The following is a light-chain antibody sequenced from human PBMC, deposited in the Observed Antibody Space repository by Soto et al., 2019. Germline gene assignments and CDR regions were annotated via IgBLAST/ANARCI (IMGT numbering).Light chain of an antibody. J-gene: IGKJ5*01. Sequence: DIKLSNPPSFLSASEGDRVSVPCRASQAISSYLAWYQQKPGRAPKLLIYAASTLQSGVPSRFSGSGSGTEFTLTISSLQPEDFASYCCQLLNIFPITFGEGTRLDI. CDR2: AAS. CDR1: QAISSY. V-gene: IGKV1-9*01. CDR3: QLLNIFPIT.